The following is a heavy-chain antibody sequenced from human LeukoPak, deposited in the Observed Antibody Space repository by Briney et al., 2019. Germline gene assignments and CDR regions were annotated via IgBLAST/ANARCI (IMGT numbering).Heavy chain of an antibody. J-gene: IGHJ4*02. CDR3: ATVGYGLYYFNY. Sequence: ASVKVSCKVSGYTLAELSMHWVRQAPGKGLEWMGAFDPEDGKTIYAHKLQGRVTITADTSTDTAYLELSSLKSDDTAVYYCATVGYGLYYFNYWGQGTLVTVSS. CDR2: FDPEDGKT. V-gene: IGHV1-24*01. CDR1: GYTLAELS. D-gene: IGHD5-18*01.